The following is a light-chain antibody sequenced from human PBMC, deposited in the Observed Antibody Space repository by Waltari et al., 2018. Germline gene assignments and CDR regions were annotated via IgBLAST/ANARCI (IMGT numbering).Light chain of an antibody. Sequence: EIALTQSPGTLSLSPGERATLSCRASQTITGSWLTWYQRKPGQAPRLLIYGASIRATGIPVRFSGSGSGTDFTLTISRLEPEDFAVYYCQQYDCSSVTFGGGTKVEVK. J-gene: IGKJ4*01. V-gene: IGKV3-20*01. CDR1: QTITGSW. CDR2: GAS. CDR3: QQYDCSSVT.